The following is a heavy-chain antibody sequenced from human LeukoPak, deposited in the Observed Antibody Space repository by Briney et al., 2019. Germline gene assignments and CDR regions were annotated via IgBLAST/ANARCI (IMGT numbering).Heavy chain of an antibody. CDR1: GGSISSYY. Sequence: SETLSLTCTVSGGSISSYYWSWIRQPPGKGLEWIGHIYYSGSTNYNPSLKSRVTISVDTSKNQFSLKLSSVTAADTAVYYCARIHLYSSGWYIFDYWGQGTLVTVSS. CDR2: IYYSGST. J-gene: IGHJ4*02. V-gene: IGHV4-59*08. D-gene: IGHD6-19*01. CDR3: ARIHLYSSGWYIFDY.